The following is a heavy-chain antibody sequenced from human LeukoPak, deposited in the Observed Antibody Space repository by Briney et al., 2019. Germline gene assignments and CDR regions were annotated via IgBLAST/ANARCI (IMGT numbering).Heavy chain of an antibody. V-gene: IGHV4-34*01. J-gene: IGHJ5*02. CDR2: INHSGST. CDR1: GGSFSGYY. D-gene: IGHD6-19*01. Sequence: PSETLSLTCAVYGGSFSGYYWSWIRQPPGKGLEWIGEINHSGSTNYNPSLKSRVTISVDTSKNQFSLKLSSVTAADTAVYYCARRRAVAGSVGRRWFDPWGQGTLVTVSS. CDR3: ARRRAVAGSVGRRWFDP.